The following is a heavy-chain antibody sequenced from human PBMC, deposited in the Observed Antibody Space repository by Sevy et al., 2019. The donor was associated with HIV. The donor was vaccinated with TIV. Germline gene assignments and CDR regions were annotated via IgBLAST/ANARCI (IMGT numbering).Heavy chain of an antibody. V-gene: IGHV1-2*06. J-gene: IGHJ4*02. CDR1: GYTFTGYY. CDR3: ARVNFWSGYTYYFDY. D-gene: IGHD3-3*01. CDR2: INPNSGGT. Sequence: ASVKVSCKASGYTFTGYYMHWVRQAPGQGLEWMGRINPNSGGTNYAQKFQGRVTMTRDTSISTVYMELSRLRSDDTAVYYCARVNFWSGYTYYFDYWGQGTLVTVSS.